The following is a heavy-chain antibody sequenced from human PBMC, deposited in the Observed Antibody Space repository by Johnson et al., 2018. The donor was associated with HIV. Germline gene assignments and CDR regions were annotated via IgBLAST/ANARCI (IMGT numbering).Heavy chain of an antibody. D-gene: IGHD1-26*01. CDR1: GFTFSSYG. J-gene: IGHJ3*01. CDR2: VWYDGSNK. Sequence: QVQLVESGGGVVQPGRSLRLSCAASGFTFSSYGMHWVRQAPGKGLEWVAAVWYDGSNKYYANSVKGRFTIFRDNSKNTLYLQMNSLRAEETAVYYWARDRELLRADDAFDVWGQGTLVTVSS. CDR3: ARDRELLRADDAFDV. V-gene: IGHV3-33*01.